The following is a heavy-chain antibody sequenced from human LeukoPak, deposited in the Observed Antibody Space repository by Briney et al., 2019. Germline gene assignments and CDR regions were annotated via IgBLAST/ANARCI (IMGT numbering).Heavy chain of an antibody. CDR3: AKDWANSYDSSGYYPTGPPHY. Sequence: GGSLRLSCAASGFTFSSYGMHWVRQAPGKGLEWVAGIWYDGSNKYYADSVKGRFTISRDNSKNTLYLQMNSLRAEDTAVYYCAKDWANSYDSSGYYPTGPPHYWGQGTLVTVSS. V-gene: IGHV3-33*06. CDR1: GFTFSSYG. D-gene: IGHD3-22*01. J-gene: IGHJ4*02. CDR2: IWYDGSNK.